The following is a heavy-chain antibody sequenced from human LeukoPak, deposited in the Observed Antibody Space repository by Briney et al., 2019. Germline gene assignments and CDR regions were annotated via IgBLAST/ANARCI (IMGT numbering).Heavy chain of an antibody. Sequence: GGSLRLSCAASGFTVSSNYMSWVRQAPGKGLEWVSVIYSGGSTYYADSVKGGFTISRDNSKNTLYLQMNSLRAEDTAVYYCASHYYDSSGYCLRYWGQGTLVTVSS. V-gene: IGHV3-66*04. D-gene: IGHD3-22*01. J-gene: IGHJ4*02. CDR3: ASHYYDSSGYCLRY. CDR2: IYSGGST. CDR1: GFTVSSNY.